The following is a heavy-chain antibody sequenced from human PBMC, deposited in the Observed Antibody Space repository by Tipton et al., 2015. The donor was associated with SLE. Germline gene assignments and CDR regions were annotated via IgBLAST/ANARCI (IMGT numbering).Heavy chain of an antibody. CDR2: IWYDGSNK. D-gene: IGHD1-26*01. CDR3: AREREYEWERLTYYYGMDV. V-gene: IGHV3-33*01. CDR1: GFTFSSYG. Sequence: RSLRLSCAASGFTFSSYGMHWVRQAPGKGLEWVAVIWYDGSNKYYADSVKGRFTISRDNSKNTLYLQMNSLRAEDTAVYYCAREREYEWERLTYYYGMDVWGQGTTVTVSS. J-gene: IGHJ6*02.